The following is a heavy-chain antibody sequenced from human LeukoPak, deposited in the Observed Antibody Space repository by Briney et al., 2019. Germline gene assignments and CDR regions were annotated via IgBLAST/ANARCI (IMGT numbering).Heavy chain of an antibody. CDR2: IYYSGST. V-gene: IGHV4-39*07. Sequence: SETLSLTCTVSGGSISSSSYYWSWIRQPPGKGLEWIGSIYYSGSTYYNPSLKSRVTISVDTSKNQFSLKLSSVTAADTAVYYCARHVLGATKGVVFDYWGQGTLVTVSS. D-gene: IGHD1-26*01. J-gene: IGHJ4*02. CDR1: GGSISSSSYY. CDR3: ARHVLGATKGVVFDY.